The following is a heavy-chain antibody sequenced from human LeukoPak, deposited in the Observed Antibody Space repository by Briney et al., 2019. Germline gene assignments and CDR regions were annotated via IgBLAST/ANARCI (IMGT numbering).Heavy chain of an antibody. CDR3: ARGSPGSY. Sequence: PGGSLRLSCAASGFTFSSYAMSWVRQAPGKRLELVSGISGSGGTTYYADSVKGRFTISRDNSKNTLYLQLNSLRTEDTAVYYCARGSPGSYWGQGTLVTVSS. CDR1: GFTFSSYA. J-gene: IGHJ4*02. CDR2: ISGSGGTT. D-gene: IGHD3-10*01. V-gene: IGHV3-23*01.